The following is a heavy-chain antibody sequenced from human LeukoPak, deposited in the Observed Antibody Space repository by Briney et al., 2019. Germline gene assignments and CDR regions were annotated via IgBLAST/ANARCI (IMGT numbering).Heavy chain of an antibody. CDR3: AKLIGHSGFDY. V-gene: IGHV3-9*01. CDR1: GFTFDDYA. Sequence: GGSLRLSCAASGFTFDDYAMHWVRQAPGKGLEWVSGISWNSGSIGYADSVKGRFTISRDNAKNSLYLQMNSLRAEDTALYYCAKLIGHSGFDYWGQGTLVTVSS. D-gene: IGHD2/OR15-2a*01. CDR2: ISWNSGSI. J-gene: IGHJ4*02.